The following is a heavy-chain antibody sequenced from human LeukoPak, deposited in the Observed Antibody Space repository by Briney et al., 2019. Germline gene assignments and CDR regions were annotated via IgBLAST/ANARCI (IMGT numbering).Heavy chain of an antibody. V-gene: IGHV1-18*01. J-gene: IGHJ4*02. CDR2: ISAYNGNT. Sequence: ASVKVSCKASGYTFTSYGISWVRQAPGQGLEWTGWISAYNGNTNYAQKLQGRVTMTTDTSTSTAYMELRSLRSDDTAVYYCARDRPYYGDYSGGFDYWGQGTLVTVSS. D-gene: IGHD4-17*01. CDR1: GYTFTSYG. CDR3: ARDRPYYGDYSGGFDY.